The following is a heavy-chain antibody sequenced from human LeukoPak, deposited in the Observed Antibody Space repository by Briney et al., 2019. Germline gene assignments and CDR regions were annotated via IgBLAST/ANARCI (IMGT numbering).Heavy chain of an antibody. CDR3: ARGDRDDYGDKLFDY. Sequence: SETLSLTCSVSGGSISSRSFYWGWIRQPPGKGLEWIGNIYYSGGTYYDPSLKSRVTISVDTSKNQFSLKLTSVTATDTAAYYCARGDRDDYGDKLFDYWGQGTLVTVSS. CDR1: GGSISSRSFY. CDR2: IYYSGGT. J-gene: IGHJ4*02. V-gene: IGHV4-39*07. D-gene: IGHD4-17*01.